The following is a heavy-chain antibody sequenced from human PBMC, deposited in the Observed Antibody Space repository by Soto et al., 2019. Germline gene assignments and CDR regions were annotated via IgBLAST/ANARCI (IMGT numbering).Heavy chain of an antibody. CDR1: GFSFSSNS. CDR2: ISDGSERI. J-gene: IGHJ4*02. D-gene: IGHD1-26*01. Sequence: EVPLLESGGGLVQPGGSLRLSCATSGFSFSSNSMAWVRQSPGKGLEWVSAISDGSERIYYVDSVKGRFTISRDNSNNKLLLQKDSLRAEDAAVYYCVSLALGKFDYWGQGILVIVSS. CDR3: VSLALGKFDY. V-gene: IGHV3-23*01.